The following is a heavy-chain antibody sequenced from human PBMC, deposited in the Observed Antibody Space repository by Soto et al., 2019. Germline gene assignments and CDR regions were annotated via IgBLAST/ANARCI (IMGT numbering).Heavy chain of an antibody. Sequence: GGSLRLSCAASGFTFSSYEMNWVRQAPGKGLEWVSYISSSGSTIYYADSVKGRFTISRDNAKNSLYLQMNSLRAEDTAVYYCAREVIGEGYYYYGMDVWGQGTAVTVSS. CDR3: AREVIGEGYYYYGMDV. D-gene: IGHD3-10*01. V-gene: IGHV3-48*03. CDR1: GFTFSSYE. CDR2: ISSSGSTI. J-gene: IGHJ6*02.